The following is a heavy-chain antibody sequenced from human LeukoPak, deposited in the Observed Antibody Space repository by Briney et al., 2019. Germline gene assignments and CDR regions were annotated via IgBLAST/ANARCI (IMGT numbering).Heavy chain of an antibody. D-gene: IGHD6-19*01. J-gene: IGHJ5*02. CDR2: ISAYNGHT. CDR1: GYTFTSYG. V-gene: IGHV1-18*01. Sequence: GASVKVSCKASGYTFTSYGLTWVRQAPGQGLEWMGWISAYNGHTKYPQKLQGRVTMTTDASTSTAYMELRSLRSDDTAVYYCARVRGIKDSSGVNWFDPWGQGTLVTVSS. CDR3: ARVRGIKDSSGVNWFDP.